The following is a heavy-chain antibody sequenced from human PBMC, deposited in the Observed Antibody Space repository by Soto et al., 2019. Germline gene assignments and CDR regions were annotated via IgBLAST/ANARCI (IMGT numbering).Heavy chain of an antibody. CDR3: ARAAAGPIVVVPAALI. CDR2: INPNSGCT. V-gene: IGHV1-2*02. Sequence: GASVKVSFKASGYTFTGYYMHWLRQAPGQGLEWMGWINPNSGCTNYAQKFQGRVTMTRDTSISTAYMELSRLRSDDTAVYYCARAAAGPIVVVPAALIWGQGTMVTVSS. D-gene: IGHD2-2*01. J-gene: IGHJ3*02. CDR1: GYTFTGYY.